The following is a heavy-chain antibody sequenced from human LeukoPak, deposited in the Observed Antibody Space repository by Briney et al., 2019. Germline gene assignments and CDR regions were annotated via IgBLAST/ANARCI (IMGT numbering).Heavy chain of an antibody. V-gene: IGHV3-23*01. J-gene: IGHJ3*02. CDR1: GFTFSSIA. Sequence: SGGSLRLSCAASGFTFSSIAMTWVRQAPGKGLEWVSTIRSNGETTYNADSVKGRFTISRDNSKKTLYLQLNSLRVEDTAIYYCARDVPLGEYCSRTSCLGASDIWGQGTMVTVSS. CDR2: IRSNGETT. D-gene: IGHD2-2*01. CDR3: ARDVPLGEYCSRTSCLGASDI.